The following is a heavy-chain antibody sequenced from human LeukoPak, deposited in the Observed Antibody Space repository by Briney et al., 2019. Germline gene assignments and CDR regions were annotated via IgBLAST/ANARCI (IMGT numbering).Heavy chain of an antibody. CDR2: IRSKANSYAT. Sequence: QSGGSLRLSCAASGFTFSGSAMHWVRQASGKGLEWVGRIRSKANSYATAYAASVKGRFTISRDDSKNTAYLQMNSLKTEDTAVYYCTRRTKDTIFGVAPFDYWGQGTLVTVSS. CDR1: GFTFSGSA. D-gene: IGHD3-3*01. CDR3: TRRTKDTIFGVAPFDY. J-gene: IGHJ4*02. V-gene: IGHV3-73*01.